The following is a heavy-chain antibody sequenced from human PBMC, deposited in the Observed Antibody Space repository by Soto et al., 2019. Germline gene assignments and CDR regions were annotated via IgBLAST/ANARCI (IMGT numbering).Heavy chain of an antibody. CDR1: GFTVSSYA. CDR3: ENASLQATRAEYYYYYDMDV. D-gene: IGHD1-26*01. V-gene: IGHV3-23*01. Sequence: GVSLRLSCAASGFTVSSYAMSWVRQSPGKGLEWVSAISGSGGSTYYADSVKGRFTISRDNSKNTLYLQMNSLRAEDTAVYYCENASLQATRAEYYYYYDMDVRAQGTTVTVSS. J-gene: IGHJ6*01. CDR2: ISGSGGST.